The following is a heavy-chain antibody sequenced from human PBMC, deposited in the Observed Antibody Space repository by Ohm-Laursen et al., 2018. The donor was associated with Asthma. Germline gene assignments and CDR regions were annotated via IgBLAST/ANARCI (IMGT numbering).Heavy chain of an antibody. Sequence: TLSLTCAVSGGSISSGHYYWTWIRQRPGKGLEWIGNIRYSGSNNYNPSLESRLSISVDTSKNQFSLNLSSVTAADTALYYCARDGRLRGSFDYWGQGTLVTVSS. CDR3: ARDGRLRGSFDY. V-gene: IGHV4-31*11. J-gene: IGHJ4*02. CDR2: IRYSGSN. D-gene: IGHD3-10*01. CDR1: GGSISSGHYY.